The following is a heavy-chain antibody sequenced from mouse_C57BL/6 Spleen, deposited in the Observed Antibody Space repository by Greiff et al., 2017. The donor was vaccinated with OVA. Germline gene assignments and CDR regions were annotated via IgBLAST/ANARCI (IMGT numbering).Heavy chain of an antibody. V-gene: IGHV1-15*01. J-gene: IGHJ2*01. D-gene: IGHD1-1*01. CDR1: GYTFTDYE. CDR3: TRGITTVVLDY. CDR2: IDPETGGT. Sequence: QVQLKQSGAELVRPGASVTLSCKASGYTFTDYEMHWVKQTPVHGLEWIGAIDPETGGTAYNQKFKGKAILTADKSSSTAYMELRSLTSEDSAVYYCTRGITTVVLDYWGQGTTLTVSS.